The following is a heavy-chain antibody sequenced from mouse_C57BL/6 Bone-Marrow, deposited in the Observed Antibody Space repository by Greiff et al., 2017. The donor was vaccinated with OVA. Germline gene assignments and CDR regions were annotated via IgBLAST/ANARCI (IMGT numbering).Heavy chain of an antibody. Sequence: EVQRVESGGGLVKPGGSLKLSCAASGFTFSDYGMHWVRQAPEKGLEWVAYISSGSSTIYYADTVKGRFTISRDNAKNTLFLQMTSLRSEDTAMYYCASYGNYVAYAMDYWGQGTSVTVSS. J-gene: IGHJ4*01. CDR2: ISSGSSTI. D-gene: IGHD2-1*01. CDR3: ASYGNYVAYAMDY. V-gene: IGHV5-17*01. CDR1: GFTFSDYG.